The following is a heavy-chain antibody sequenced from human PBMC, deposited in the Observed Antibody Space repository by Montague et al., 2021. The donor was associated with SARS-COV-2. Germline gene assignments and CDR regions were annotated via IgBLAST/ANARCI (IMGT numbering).Heavy chain of an antibody. CDR1: GFTVSSNH. CDR3: AGALSFSNWFDP. Sequence: SLRLSCAASGFTVSSNHMSWVRQAPGKGLEWVSVIYSGGTTYYADSVNGRFTISRDNSKNTLYLQMNSLRAEDTAVYYFAGALSFSNWFDPWGQGTLVTVSS. J-gene: IGHJ5*02. CDR2: IYSGGTT. V-gene: IGHV3-66*01. D-gene: IGHD2-2*01.